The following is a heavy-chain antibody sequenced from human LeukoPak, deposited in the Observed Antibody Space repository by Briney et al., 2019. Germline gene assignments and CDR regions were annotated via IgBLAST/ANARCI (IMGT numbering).Heavy chain of an antibody. J-gene: IGHJ4*02. D-gene: IGHD1-26*01. Sequence: ASVKVSCKASGNTFTSSRMHWVRQAPGQGLEWVGVINPDGGSTAYAQKFQGRVAMTRDTSTNTVYMDLASLTSEDTAAYYCTRDLVGPTGSAYWGQGTLVTVSS. V-gene: IGHV1-46*01. CDR3: TRDLVGPTGSAY. CDR2: INPDGGST. CDR1: GNTFTSSR.